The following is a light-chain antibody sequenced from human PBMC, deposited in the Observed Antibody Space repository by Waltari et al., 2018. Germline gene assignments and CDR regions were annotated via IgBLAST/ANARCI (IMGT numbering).Light chain of an antibody. CDR1: QGVGKY. Sequence: EIVLTQSPGTLSLSPGERATLSCRASQGVGKYLAWYQQRPGQAPRLLLYHASIRATGIPDRFSGSGFGTDVSLTISRLEPGDFAVYYCQKYDFLPATFGQGTTVEIK. V-gene: IGKV3-20*01. CDR2: HAS. J-gene: IGKJ1*01. CDR3: QKYDFLPAT.